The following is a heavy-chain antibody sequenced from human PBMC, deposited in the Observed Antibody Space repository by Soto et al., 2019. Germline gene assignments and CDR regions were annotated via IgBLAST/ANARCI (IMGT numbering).Heavy chain of an antibody. CDR1: GGTFSSYT. D-gene: IGHD2-15*01. CDR2: IIPILGIA. Sequence: QVQLVQSGAEVKKPGSSVKVSCKASGGTFSSYTISWVRQAPGQGLEWMGRIIPILGIANYAQKFQGRVTITADKSTSKAYMELSSLRSEDTAVYYCARTRVASAPFDYWGQGTLVTVSS. J-gene: IGHJ4*02. CDR3: ARTRVASAPFDY. V-gene: IGHV1-69*02.